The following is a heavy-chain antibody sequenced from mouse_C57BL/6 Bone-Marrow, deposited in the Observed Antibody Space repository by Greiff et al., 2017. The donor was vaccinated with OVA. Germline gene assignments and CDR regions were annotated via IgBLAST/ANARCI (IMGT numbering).Heavy chain of an antibody. V-gene: IGHV14-4*01. CDR2: IDPENGDT. J-gene: IGHJ4*01. D-gene: IGHD1-1*01. CDR1: GFNIKDDY. Sequence: EVQLQQSGAELVRPGASVKLSCTASGFNIKDDYMHWVKQRPEQGLEWIGWIDPENGDTEYASTFQGQATITADPSSNTAYLQLSSLTSEDTAVDDWTSGAGGYYYGSSYEVDYWGQGTSVTVSS. CDR3: TSGAGGYYYGSSYEVDY.